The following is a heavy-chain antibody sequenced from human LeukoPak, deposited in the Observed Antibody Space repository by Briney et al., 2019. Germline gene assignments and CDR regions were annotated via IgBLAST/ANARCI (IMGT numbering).Heavy chain of an antibody. CDR3: ARDRAPGY. J-gene: IGHJ4*02. CDR2: ISYDGSNK. Sequence: GGSLRLSCAASGFTVSSNYMSWVRQAPGKGLEWVAVISYDGSNKYYADSVKGRFTISRDNSKNTLYLQMNSLRAEDTAVYYCARDRAPGYWGQGTLVTVSS. V-gene: IGHV3-30-3*01. CDR1: GFTVSSNY.